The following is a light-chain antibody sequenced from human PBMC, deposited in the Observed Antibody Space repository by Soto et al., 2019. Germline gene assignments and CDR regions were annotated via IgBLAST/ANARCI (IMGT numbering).Light chain of an antibody. CDR2: AAT. Sequence: IQLNKSQPSLSASVGDRVTITGRASQGVSSSLAWYHQQPGKANKLLIYAATTLQSGVPSRFSGSGSGTDFTLTINSLQPEDFATYYCKQLHSYPFTVGNGTRLEIK. V-gene: IGKV1-9*01. CDR3: KQLHSYPFT. J-gene: IGKJ5*01. CDR1: QGVSSS.